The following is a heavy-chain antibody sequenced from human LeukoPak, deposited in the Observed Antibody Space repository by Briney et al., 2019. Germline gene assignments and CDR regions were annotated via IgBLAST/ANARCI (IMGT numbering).Heavy chain of an antibody. J-gene: IGHJ4*02. CDR3: ASGAQSDF. CDR1: GFTFSAST. Sequence: PGGSLRLSCAASGFTFSASTMNWVRQAPGKGLEWVSYIGASGSPMYYADSVKGRFTVSRDNAKNSLFLQVNSLRAEDTAVYYCASGAQSDFWGQGTLVTVSS. D-gene: IGHD1-26*01. V-gene: IGHV3-48*04. CDR2: IGASGSPM.